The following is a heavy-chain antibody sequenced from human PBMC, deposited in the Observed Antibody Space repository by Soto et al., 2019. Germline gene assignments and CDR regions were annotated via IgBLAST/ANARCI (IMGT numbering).Heavy chain of an antibody. CDR3: ARDGGPRDGYNEGAFDI. CDR1: GGTFSSYA. J-gene: IGHJ3*02. CDR2: IIPILGIA. D-gene: IGHD5-12*01. V-gene: IGHV1-69*04. Sequence: ASVKVSCKASGGTFSSYAISWVRQAPGQGLEWMGRIIPILGIANYAQKFQGRVTITADKSTSTAYMELSSLRSEDTAVYYCARDGGPRDGYNEGAFDIWGQGTMVTVSS.